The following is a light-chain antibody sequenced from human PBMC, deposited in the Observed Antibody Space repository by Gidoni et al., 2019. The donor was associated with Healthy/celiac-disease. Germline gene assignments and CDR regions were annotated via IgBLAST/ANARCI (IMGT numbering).Light chain of an antibody. Sequence: EIVLTQSPATLSVSPGERATLSCRASQSVSSYLAWYQQKPGQPPRLLIYDASNRATGIPARFSGSGSGTDFTLTIISLEPEDFAVYYCQQRSNWPPTFGGGTKVEIK. V-gene: IGKV3-11*01. CDR1: QSVSSY. J-gene: IGKJ4*01. CDR3: QQRSNWPPT. CDR2: DAS.